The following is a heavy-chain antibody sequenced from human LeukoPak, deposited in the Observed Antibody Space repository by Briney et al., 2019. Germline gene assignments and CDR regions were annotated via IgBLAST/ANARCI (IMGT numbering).Heavy chain of an antibody. CDR1: GFTFDDYA. J-gene: IGHJ4*02. D-gene: IGHD3-10*01. V-gene: IGHV3-9*01. Sequence: PGRSLRLSCAASGFTFDDYAMHWVRQAPGKGLEWVSGIRWNSGSIGYADSVKGRFTISRDNAKNSLYLQMNSLRAEDTALYYCAKDKFPYYGSGSYFDYWGQGTLVTVSS. CDR3: AKDKFPYYGSGSYFDY. CDR2: IRWNSGSI.